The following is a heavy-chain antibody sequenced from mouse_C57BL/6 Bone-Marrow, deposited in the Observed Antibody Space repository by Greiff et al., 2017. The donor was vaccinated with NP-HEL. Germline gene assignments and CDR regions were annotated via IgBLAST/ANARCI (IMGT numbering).Heavy chain of an antibody. J-gene: IGHJ2*01. CDR1: GYSITSGYY. Sequence: DVKLVESGPGLVKPSQSLSLTCSVTGYSITSGYYWNWIRQFPGNKLEWMGYISYDGSNNYNPSLKNRISITRDTSKNQFFLKLNSVTTEDTATYYCARDDYYYFDYWGQGTTLTVSS. V-gene: IGHV3-6*01. D-gene: IGHD2-13*01. CDR3: ARDDYYYFDY. CDR2: ISYDGSN.